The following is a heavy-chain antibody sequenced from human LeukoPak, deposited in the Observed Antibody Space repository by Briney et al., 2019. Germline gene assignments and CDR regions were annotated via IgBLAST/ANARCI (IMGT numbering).Heavy chain of an antibody. CDR1: GYTFTGHH. CDR3: ARAREESTGNYDAFDI. CDR2: IKPDSGDT. V-gene: IGHV1-2*02. Sequence: GASVTVSCKASGYTFTGHHMHWVRQAPGQGLEWMGWIKPDSGDTNYAQRFHGRVTMTRDKSITTAYMELSRVRYDDTAVYYCARAREESTGNYDAFDIWGQGTMVTVSS. J-gene: IGHJ3*02. D-gene: IGHD1-1*01.